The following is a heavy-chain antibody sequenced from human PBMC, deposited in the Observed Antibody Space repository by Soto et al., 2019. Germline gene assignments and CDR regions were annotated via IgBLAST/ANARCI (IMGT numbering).Heavy chain of an antibody. V-gene: IGHV1-8*01. CDR1: GYTFTSYD. J-gene: IGHJ4*02. D-gene: IGHD2-2*01. CDR3: ARYHCSSTSCYPDY. Sequence: ASVKVSCKASGYTFTSYDINWVRQATGQGLEWMGWMNPNSGNTGYAQKFQGRVTMTRNTSISTAYMELSSLRSEDTAVYYCARYHCSSTSCYPDYWGQGTLVTVSS. CDR2: MNPNSGNT.